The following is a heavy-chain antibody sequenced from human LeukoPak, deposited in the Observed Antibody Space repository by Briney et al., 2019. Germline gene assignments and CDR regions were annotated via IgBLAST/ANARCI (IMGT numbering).Heavy chain of an antibody. CDR1: GYTFTSYA. Sequence: GASVKVSCKASGYTFTSYAMNWVRQAPGQGLEWMGGIIPIFGTANYAQKFQGRVTITADESTSTAYMELSSLRSEDTAVYYCARNYYGSGSYYGYYWGQGTLVTVSS. J-gene: IGHJ4*02. D-gene: IGHD3-10*01. CDR2: IIPIFGTA. V-gene: IGHV1-69*13. CDR3: ARNYYGSGSYYGYY.